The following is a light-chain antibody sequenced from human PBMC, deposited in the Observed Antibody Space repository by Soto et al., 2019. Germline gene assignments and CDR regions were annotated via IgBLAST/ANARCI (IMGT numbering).Light chain of an antibody. CDR2: EGS. CDR1: SSDVGSYNL. Sequence: QLVLTQPASVSGSPGQSITISCTGTSSDVGSYNLVSWYQQHPGKAPKLMIYEGSKRPSGVSNRFSGSKSGNTASLTISGLQAEDEADYYCCSYAGSSTPRFGGGTKLTVL. V-gene: IGLV2-23*01. J-gene: IGLJ2*01. CDR3: CSYAGSSTPR.